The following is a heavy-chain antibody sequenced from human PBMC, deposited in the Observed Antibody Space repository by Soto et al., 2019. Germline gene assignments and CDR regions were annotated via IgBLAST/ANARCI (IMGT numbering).Heavy chain of an antibody. CDR1: GGSISSGGYY. J-gene: IGHJ4*02. CDR2: IYYSGST. Sequence: KTSETLSLTCTVSGGSISSGGYYWSWIRQHPGKGLEWIGYIYYSGSTYYNPSLKSRVTISVDTSKNQFSLKLSSVTAVDTAVYYCATSTGQGTMARDYFDYWGQGPLVTVSS. D-gene: IGHD3-10*01. V-gene: IGHV4-31*03. CDR3: ATSTGQGTMARDYFDY.